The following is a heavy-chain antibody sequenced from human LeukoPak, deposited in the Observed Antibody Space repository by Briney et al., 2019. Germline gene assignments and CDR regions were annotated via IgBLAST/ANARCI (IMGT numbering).Heavy chain of an antibody. CDR1: GFTFSSYA. V-gene: IGHV3-23*01. Sequence: GGSLRLSCAASGFTFSSYAMSWVRQAPGKGLGWVSAISGSGGSTYYADSVRGRFTISRDNSKNTLYLQMNSLRAEDTAVYYCAKDTRITMVRGMGYWGQGTLVTVSS. J-gene: IGHJ4*02. CDR2: ISGSGGST. CDR3: AKDTRITMVRGMGY. D-gene: IGHD3-10*01.